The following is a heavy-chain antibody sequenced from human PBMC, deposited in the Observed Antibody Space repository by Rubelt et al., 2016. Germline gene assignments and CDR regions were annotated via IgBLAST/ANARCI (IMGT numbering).Heavy chain of an antibody. J-gene: IGHJ4*02. CDR1: GVSMSTGGPY. CDR2: IYYTGTT. V-gene: IGHV4-31*03. CDR3: ANGGVTYGRFYFDS. Sequence: QVQLQESGPGLVKPSQTLSLTCTVSGVSMSTGGPYWSWIRQHPGKGLDWIGYIYYTGTTYYNPSLKSRVSISVDTSKNQLSLNLGSGTAADTAVYYCANGGVTYGRFYFDSWGQGTLVTISS. D-gene: IGHD3-16*01.